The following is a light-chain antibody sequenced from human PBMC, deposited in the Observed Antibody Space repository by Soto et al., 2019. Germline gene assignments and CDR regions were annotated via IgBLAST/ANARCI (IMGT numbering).Light chain of an antibody. CDR3: CAYAGXGTVX. V-gene: IGLV2-23*01. CDR2: EAT. Sequence: QSVLTQPASVSGSPEQSITISCTGTSSDVGSYNLVSWYQQHPGKAPKVMIYEATKRPSGVSNRFSGSKSGNTASLTISGLQAEDEADYYCCAYAGXGTVXFGGGXKLXV. J-gene: IGLJ3*02. CDR1: SSDVGSYNL.